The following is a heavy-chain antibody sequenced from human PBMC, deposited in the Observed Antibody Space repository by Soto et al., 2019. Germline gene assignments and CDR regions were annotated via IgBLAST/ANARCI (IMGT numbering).Heavy chain of an antibody. D-gene: IGHD1-26*01. V-gene: IGHV3-30-3*01. CDR3: AGAGTYYGADY. CDR1: GFTFSNYA. Sequence: GGSLRLSCAASGFTFSNYAMRWVRQAPGKGLEWVAVILYDGSNEYYADSVKGRSTISRDNSKNTLYLELNSPRAEDTAVYYCAGAGTYYGADYWGRGILVTVSS. CDR2: ILYDGSNE. J-gene: IGHJ4*02.